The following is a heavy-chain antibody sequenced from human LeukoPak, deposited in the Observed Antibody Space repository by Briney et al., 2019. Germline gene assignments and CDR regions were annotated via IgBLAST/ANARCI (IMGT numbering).Heavy chain of an antibody. CDR2: IIPIFGTA. D-gene: IGHD3-3*01. V-gene: IGHV1-69*05. CDR3: ASMRRGGYYLDYFDY. Sequence: SVKVSCKASGGTFSSYAISWVRQAPGQGLEWMGGIIPIFGTANYAQKFQGRVTITTDESTSTAYMELSSLRSEDTAVYGCASMRRGGYYLDYFDYWGQGTLVTVSS. CDR1: GGTFSSYA. J-gene: IGHJ4*02.